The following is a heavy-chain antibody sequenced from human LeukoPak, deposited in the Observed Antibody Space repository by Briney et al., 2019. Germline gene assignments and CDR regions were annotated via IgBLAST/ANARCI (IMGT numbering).Heavy chain of an antibody. CDR2: IYPGDSDT. J-gene: IGHJ6*02. Sequence: GASLEICYKGSGSSFTSYWIGWVRPLPGKGLEWMGIIYPGDSDTRSSPSFQGQVTISADKSISTAYLQWSSLKASDTAMYYCARRIVGATYGMDVWGQGTTVTVSS. CDR3: ARRIVGATYGMDV. D-gene: IGHD1-26*01. V-gene: IGHV5-51*01. CDR1: GSSFTSYW.